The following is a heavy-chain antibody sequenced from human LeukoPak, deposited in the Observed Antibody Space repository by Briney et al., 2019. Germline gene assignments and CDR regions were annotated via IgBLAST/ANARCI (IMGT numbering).Heavy chain of an antibody. CDR1: GGSISSGSYY. Sequence: PSETLSLTCTVSGGSISSGSYYWSWIRQPAGKGLEWIGRIYTSGSTNYNPSLKSRVTISVDTSKNQFSLKLSSVTAADTAVYYCARGSPYDYYNYYYMDVWGKGTTVTISS. CDR3: ARGSPYDYYNYYYMDV. CDR2: IYTSGST. J-gene: IGHJ6*03. V-gene: IGHV4-61*02. D-gene: IGHD4-17*01.